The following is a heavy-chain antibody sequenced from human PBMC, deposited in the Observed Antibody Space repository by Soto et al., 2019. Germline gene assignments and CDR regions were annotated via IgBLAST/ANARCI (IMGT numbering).Heavy chain of an antibody. J-gene: IGHJ4*02. D-gene: IGHD4-17*01. CDR1: GGSISSSSYY. CDR2: IYYSGST. CDR3: ARRDDYGDYFDY. Sequence: SETLFLTCTVSGGSISSSSYYWGWIRQPPGKGLEWIGSIYYSGSTYYNPSLKSRVTISVDTSKNQFSLKLSSVTAADTAVYYCARRDDYGDYFDYWGQGTLVTVSS. V-gene: IGHV4-39*01.